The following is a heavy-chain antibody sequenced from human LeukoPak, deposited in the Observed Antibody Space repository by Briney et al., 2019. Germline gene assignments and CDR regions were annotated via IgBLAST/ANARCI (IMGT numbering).Heavy chain of an antibody. J-gene: IGHJ4*02. CDR3: ARSFDGDYFDY. CDR2: IYSGGST. D-gene: IGHD3-9*01. Sequence: PGGSLRLSCAASGFTVSSNYMSWVRQAPGKGLEWVSVIYSGGSTYYADSVKGRFTISRDNAKNSLYLQMNSLRAEDTAVYYCARSFDGDYFDYWGQGTLVTVSS. CDR1: GFTVSSNY. V-gene: IGHV3-66*01.